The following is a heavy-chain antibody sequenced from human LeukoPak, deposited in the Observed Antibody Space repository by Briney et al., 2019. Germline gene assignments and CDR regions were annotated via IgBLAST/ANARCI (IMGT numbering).Heavy chain of an antibody. Sequence: PGGSLRLSCAASGFTFKKYDVTWVRQAPGKGLEWVSGIRASGGATYYADSVKGRFTISRDNSKNTLYLQMNSLRAEDTAVYYCAKGVIVGATSGVVDYWGQGTLVTVSS. CDR1: GFTFKKYD. V-gene: IGHV3-23*01. CDR3: AKGVIVGATSGVVDY. D-gene: IGHD1-26*01. J-gene: IGHJ4*02. CDR2: IRASGGAT.